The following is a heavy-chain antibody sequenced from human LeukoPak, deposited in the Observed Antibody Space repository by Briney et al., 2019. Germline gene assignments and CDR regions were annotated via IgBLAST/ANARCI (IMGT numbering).Heavy chain of an antibody. CDR1: GFTFSSYA. CDR3: ARSPKLVRYFDY. V-gene: IGHV3-23*01. Sequence: QTGGSLRLSCAASGFTFSSYAMSWVRQAPGKGLEWVSAISGSGGSTYYADSVKGRFTISRDNSKNTLYLQMNSLRDEDTAVYYCARSPKLVRYFDYWGQGTLVTVSS. D-gene: IGHD6-13*01. J-gene: IGHJ4*02. CDR2: ISGSGGST.